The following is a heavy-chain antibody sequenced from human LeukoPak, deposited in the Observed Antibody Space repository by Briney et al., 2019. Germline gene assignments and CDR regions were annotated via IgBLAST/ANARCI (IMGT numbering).Heavy chain of an antibody. CDR1: GFTFSSYW. CDR2: IKQDGSEK. D-gene: IGHD6-19*01. Sequence: GGSLRLSCAASGFTFSSYWMSWVRQAPGKGLEWVANIKQDGSEKYYVDSVKGRFTISRDNAKNSLYLQMNSLRAEDTAVYYWARDSSGWYYYFDYWGQGTLVTVSS. V-gene: IGHV3-7*01. CDR3: ARDSSGWYYYFDY. J-gene: IGHJ4*02.